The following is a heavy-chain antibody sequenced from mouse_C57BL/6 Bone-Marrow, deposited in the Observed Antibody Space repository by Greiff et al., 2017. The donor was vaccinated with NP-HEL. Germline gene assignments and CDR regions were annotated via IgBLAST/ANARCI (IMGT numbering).Heavy chain of an antibody. CDR3: ARRAHYYGSSDGYFDG. CDR1: GYTFTSYG. J-gene: IGHJ1*03. D-gene: IGHD1-1*01. CDR2: IYPRSGNT. Sequence: QVQLQQSGAELARPGASVKLSCKASGYTFTSYGISWVKQRTGQGLEWIGEIYPRSGNTYYNEKFKGKATLTADKSSSTAYMELRSLTSEDSAVYFWARRAHYYGSSDGYFDGWGTGTTVTVSS. V-gene: IGHV1-81*01.